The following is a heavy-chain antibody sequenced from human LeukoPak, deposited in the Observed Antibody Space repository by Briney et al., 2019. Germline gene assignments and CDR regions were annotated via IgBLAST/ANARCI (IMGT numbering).Heavy chain of an antibody. CDR2: INHSGST. V-gene: IGHV4-34*01. J-gene: IGHJ4*02. D-gene: IGHD3-22*01. CDR3: AGTMIENKGPFGY. CDR1: GGAFSGYY. Sequence: ASETLALTCAVHGGAFSGYYGGWVRQPPGKGLEWIGEINHSGSTNYNPSLKSRVTISVDTSKNQFSLKLSSVTAADTAVYYCAGTMIENKGPFGYWGQGTLVTVSS.